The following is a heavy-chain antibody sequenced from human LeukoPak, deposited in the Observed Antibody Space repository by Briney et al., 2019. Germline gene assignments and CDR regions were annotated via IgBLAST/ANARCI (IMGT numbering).Heavy chain of an antibody. CDR1: GGSISSSIYL. D-gene: IGHD6-13*01. Sequence: SETLSLTCTVSGGSISSSIYLWSWIRQPPGEGLDWIGSVYYTGTTYYNPSLKSRVTVSIDTSKNQFSLKLSSVTAADTAVYYCARVDSSNWYEYRGYFDYWGQGTLVTVSS. V-gene: IGHV4-39*07. J-gene: IGHJ4*02. CDR3: ARVDSSNWYEYRGYFDY. CDR2: VYYTGTT.